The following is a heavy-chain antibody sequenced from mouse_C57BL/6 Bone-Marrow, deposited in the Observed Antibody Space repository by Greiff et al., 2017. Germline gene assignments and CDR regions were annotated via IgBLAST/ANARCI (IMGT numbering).Heavy chain of an antibody. CDR1: GYTFTNYW. CDR3: ARRGVTNYFDY. CDR2: IYPGGGYT. Sequence: VQLQESGAELVRPGTSVKMSCKASGYTFTNYWIGWAKQRPGHGLEWIGDIYPGGGYTNYNEKFKGKATLTADKSSSTAYMQFSSLTSEDSAIYYCARRGVTNYFDYWGQGTTLTVSS. V-gene: IGHV1-63*01. J-gene: IGHJ2*01. D-gene: IGHD2-2*01.